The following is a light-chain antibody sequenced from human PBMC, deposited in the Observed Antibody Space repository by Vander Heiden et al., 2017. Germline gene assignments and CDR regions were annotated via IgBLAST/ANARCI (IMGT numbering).Light chain of an antibody. Sequence: EIVLTQSPGTLSLSPGETATLSCRASQSVSSSYLAWYQQKPGQAPRLLICGASSRATSIPDRFSGSGSGADFTLSISRLEHEDVAVYYWQQYSSSVTFGGGTKLEIK. CDR2: GAS. J-gene: IGKJ4*01. CDR3: QQYSSSVT. CDR1: QSVSSSY. V-gene: IGKV3-20*01.